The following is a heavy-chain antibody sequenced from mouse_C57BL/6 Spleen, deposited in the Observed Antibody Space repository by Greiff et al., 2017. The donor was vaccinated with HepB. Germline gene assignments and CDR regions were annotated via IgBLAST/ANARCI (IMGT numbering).Heavy chain of an antibody. CDR1: GYTFTSYW. CDR3: ARQTPPSSYSNYWFAY. CDR2: IHPNSGST. J-gene: IGHJ3*01. Sequence: QVQLQQPGAELVKPGASVKLSCKASGYTFTSYWMHWVKQRPGQGLEWIGMIHPNSGSTNYNEKFKSKATLTVDKSSSTAYMQLSSMTSEDSAVYSCARQTPPSSYSNYWFAYWGQGTLVTVAA. D-gene: IGHD2-5*01. V-gene: IGHV1-64*01.